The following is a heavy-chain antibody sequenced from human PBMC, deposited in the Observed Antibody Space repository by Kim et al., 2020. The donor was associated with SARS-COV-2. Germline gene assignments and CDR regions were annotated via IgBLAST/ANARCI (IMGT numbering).Heavy chain of an antibody. J-gene: IGHJ4*02. V-gene: IGHV3-74*01. Sequence: GGSLRLSCAASGFTFSSYWMHWVRQGPGKGLVWVSRINSDGSTTNYADSVKGRFTISRDNARNTLYLQMNSLRAEDTAVYYCARVVTQNAPFDYWGQGNLVTVSS. CDR2: INSDGSTT. CDR3: ARVVTQNAPFDY. D-gene: IGHD5-18*01. CDR1: GFTFSSYW.